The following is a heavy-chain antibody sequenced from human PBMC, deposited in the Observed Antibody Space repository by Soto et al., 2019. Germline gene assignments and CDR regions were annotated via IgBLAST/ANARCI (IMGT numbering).Heavy chain of an antibody. CDR2: IFPLLAMV. J-gene: IGHJ4*02. V-gene: IGHV1-69*04. D-gene: IGHD1-26*01. CDR3: AKDDGAGFKS. Sequence: QVNLVQSGTEMKKPGSSVMVSCKVSGGDLSNSGISWVRQAPGQGLEWMGGIFPLLAMVDYSQKFQGRVTIPADESTNTAYMDLGSLRCEDTAFYYCAKDDGAGFKSWGQGTLVIVSS. CDR1: GGDLSNSG.